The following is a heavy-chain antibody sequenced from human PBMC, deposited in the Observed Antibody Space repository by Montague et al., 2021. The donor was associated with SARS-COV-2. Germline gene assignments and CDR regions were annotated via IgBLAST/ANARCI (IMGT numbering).Heavy chain of an antibody. CDR1: GGSLSDYH. CDR2: IHPSGRT. V-gene: IGHV4-4*07. CDR3: ASGQYYDCWSGYYCPDYVSDMDV. Sequence: SETLSLTCTVSGGSLSDYHWSWIRQSPGKGLEWIGRIHPSGRTDYNLSLNSRVTMSVDTSKNQFSLKLSSVTAADTAVYYCASGQYYDCWSGYYCPDYVSDMDVWGQGTTVTVSS. D-gene: IGHD3-3*01. J-gene: IGHJ6*02.